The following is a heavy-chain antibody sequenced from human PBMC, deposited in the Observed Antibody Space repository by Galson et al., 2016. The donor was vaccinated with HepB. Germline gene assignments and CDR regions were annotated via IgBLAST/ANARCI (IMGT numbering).Heavy chain of an antibody. V-gene: IGHV4-39*01. J-gene: IGHJ6*02. CDR2: IYYSGST. CDR3: AVRCLYDYYYAMDG. CDR1: GGSISSSSYY. Sequence: SETLSLTCTVSGGSISSSSYYWGWIRQTPGKGLEWVGSIYYSGSTDYNPSLKSRVTISVDTSKNQFSLKLSSVTAADTAFYYCAVRCLYDYYYAMDGWGQGTTVSVSS.